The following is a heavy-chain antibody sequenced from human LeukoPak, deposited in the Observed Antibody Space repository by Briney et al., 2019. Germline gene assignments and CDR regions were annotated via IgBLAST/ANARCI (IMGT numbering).Heavy chain of an antibody. CDR2: INTNTGNP. V-gene: IGHV7-4-1*02. D-gene: IGHD3-22*01. Sequence: ASVTVSCTASAYTFTSYAMNWVRQAPGQGLEWMGGINTNTGNPPYAQGFTGRFVFSLDTSVSTAYLQISSLKAEDTAVYYCARGGDYYDSSARFDIWGQGTTVTVSS. CDR1: AYTFTSYA. CDR3: ARGGDYYDSSARFDI. J-gene: IGHJ3*02.